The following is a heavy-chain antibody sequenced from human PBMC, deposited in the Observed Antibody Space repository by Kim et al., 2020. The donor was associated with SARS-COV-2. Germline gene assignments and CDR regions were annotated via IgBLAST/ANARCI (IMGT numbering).Heavy chain of an antibody. J-gene: IGHJ5*02. V-gene: IGHV1-3*01. CDR1: GYTFTSYA. CDR2: INAGNGNT. Sequence: ASVKVSCKASGYTFTSYAMHWVRQAPGQRLEWMGWINAGNGNTKYSQKFQGRVTITRDTSASTAYMELSSLRSEDTAVYYCARDGSETAPIDPWGQGTLVTVSS. D-gene: IGHD3-10*01. CDR3: ARDGSETAPIDP.